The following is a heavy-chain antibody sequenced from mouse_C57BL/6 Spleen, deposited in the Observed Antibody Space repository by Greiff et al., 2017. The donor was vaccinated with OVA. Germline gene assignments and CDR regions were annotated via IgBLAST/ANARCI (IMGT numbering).Heavy chain of an antibody. CDR2: LAPSDSYT. V-gene: IGHV1-50*01. J-gene: IGHJ4*01. D-gene: IGHD1-1*01. Sequence: QVQLQQPGAELVKPGASVKLSCKASGYTFTRYWMQWVKQRPGQGLEWIGELAPSDSYTNYNQKFKGKATLTVDTSSSTAYMQLSSLTSEDSAVYYCARGITTVVSPHDAMDYWGQGTSVIVSS. CDR1: GYTFTRYW. CDR3: ARGITTVVSPHDAMDY.